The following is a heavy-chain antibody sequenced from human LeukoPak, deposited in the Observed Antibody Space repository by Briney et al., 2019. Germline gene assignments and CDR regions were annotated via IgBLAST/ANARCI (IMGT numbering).Heavy chain of an antibody. CDR3: ARDPYSAGFPVGSWFDP. CDR1: GYTFTSYG. D-gene: IGHD6-19*01. CDR2: INPNGGST. V-gene: IGHV1-46*01. J-gene: IGHJ5*02. Sequence: GASVKVSCKASGYTFTSYGISWVRQAPGQGLEWMGIINPNGGSTKYAQKFEGRVTMTRDTSTTTVYMELSSLTSEDTAVYYCARDPYSAGFPVGSWFDPWGQGTLVTVSS.